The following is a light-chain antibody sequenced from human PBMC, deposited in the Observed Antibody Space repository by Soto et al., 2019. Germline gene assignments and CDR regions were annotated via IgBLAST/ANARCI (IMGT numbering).Light chain of an antibody. CDR2: GNS. CDR3: QSYDSSLRVV. Sequence: QSVLTQPPSVSGAPGQRVTISCTGSSSNIGAGYDVHWYQHLPGTAPKLLLSGNSNRPSGVPDRFSGSKSGTSASLAITGLQAEDEADYYCQSYDSSLRVVFGGWTKLTVL. CDR1: SSNIGAGYD. V-gene: IGLV1-40*01. J-gene: IGLJ3*02.